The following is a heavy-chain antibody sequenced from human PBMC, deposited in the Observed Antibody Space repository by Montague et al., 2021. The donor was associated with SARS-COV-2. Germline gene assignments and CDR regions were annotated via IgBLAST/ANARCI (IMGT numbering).Heavy chain of an antibody. CDR3: ARGSGCSGGSCDCEWDAYYFDCIDV. CDR1: GGSFSGYY. CDR2: INHSGST. Sequence: SETLSLTCAVYGGSFSGYYWSWIRQPPGKGLEWIGEINHSGSTNYNPSLKSRVTISVDTSKNQFSLKLSSVTAADTAVYYCARGSGCSGGSCDCEWDAYYFDCIDVWGQGTTVTVSS. J-gene: IGHJ6*02. D-gene: IGHD2-15*01. V-gene: IGHV4-34*01.